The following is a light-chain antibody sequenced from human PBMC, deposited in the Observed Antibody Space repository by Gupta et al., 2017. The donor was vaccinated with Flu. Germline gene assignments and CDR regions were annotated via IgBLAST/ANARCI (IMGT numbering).Light chain of an antibody. Sequence: PSTLSASVGDRVSITCRASQSIRNWLAWYQQKPGKAPNLLIYMASTLESGVPSRFSGSGSGTEFTLTISSLQPDDFATYYCQQYDTYSRTFGQGTRLEIK. J-gene: IGKJ2*01. V-gene: IGKV1-5*03. CDR2: MAS. CDR3: QQYDTYSRT. CDR1: QSIRNW.